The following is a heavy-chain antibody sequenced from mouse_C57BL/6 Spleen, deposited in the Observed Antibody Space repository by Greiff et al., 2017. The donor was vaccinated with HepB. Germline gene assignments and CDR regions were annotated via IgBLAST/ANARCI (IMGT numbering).Heavy chain of an antibody. J-gene: IGHJ1*03. D-gene: IGHD1-1*01. V-gene: IGHV5-17*01. CDR2: ISSGSSTI. CDR3: ARGGLLLQDFDV. CDR1: GFTFSDYG. Sequence: EVQLVESGGGLVKPGGSLKLSCAASGFTFSDYGMHWVRQAPEKGLEWVAYISSGSSTIYYADTVKGRFTISRDNAKNTLFLQMTSLRSEDTAMYYCARGGLLLQDFDVWGTGTTVTVSS.